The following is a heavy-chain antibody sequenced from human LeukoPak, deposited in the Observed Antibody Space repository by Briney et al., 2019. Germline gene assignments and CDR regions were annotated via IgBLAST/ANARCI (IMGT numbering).Heavy chain of an antibody. CDR3: ARGLNGAGWLRSGLYYYYYMDV. Sequence: AASVKVSCKVSGYTLTELSMHWVRQAPGKGLEWMGGFDPEDGETIYAQKFQGRVTMTEDTSTDTAYMELSSLRSEDTAVYYRARGLNGAGWLRSGLYYYYYMDVWGKGTTVTVSS. CDR2: FDPEDGET. J-gene: IGHJ6*03. CDR1: GYTLTELS. V-gene: IGHV1-24*01. D-gene: IGHD5-12*01.